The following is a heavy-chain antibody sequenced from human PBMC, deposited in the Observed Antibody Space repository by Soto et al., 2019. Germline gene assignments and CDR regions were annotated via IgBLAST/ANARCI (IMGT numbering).Heavy chain of an antibody. V-gene: IGHV3-30*18. CDR1: GFTFSSYG. CDR3: AKDQIAAAVYYYYGMDV. D-gene: IGHD6-13*01. J-gene: IGHJ6*02. Sequence: LRLSCAASGFTFSSYGMHWVRQAPGKGLEWVAVISYDGSNKYYADSVKGRFTISRDNSKNTLYLQMNSLRAEDTAVYYCAKDQIAAAVYYYYGMDVWGQGTTVTVSS. CDR2: ISYDGSNK.